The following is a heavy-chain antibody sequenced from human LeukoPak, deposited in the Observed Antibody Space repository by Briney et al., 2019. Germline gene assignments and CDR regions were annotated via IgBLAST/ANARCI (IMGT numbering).Heavy chain of an antibody. CDR2: IRPTDSST. D-gene: IGHD3-9*01. CDR1: GYTFINHY. J-gene: IGHJ5*02. CDR3: TRTINSWFDP. V-gene: IGHV1-46*01. Sequence: ASVKVSCKPSGYTFINHYIHWVRQAPGQALEWMGVIRPTDSSTSYAQNFQGRLSMTSDTSTSTAYMELSSLRSEDTAIYYCTRTINSWFDPWGQGTPVSVSS.